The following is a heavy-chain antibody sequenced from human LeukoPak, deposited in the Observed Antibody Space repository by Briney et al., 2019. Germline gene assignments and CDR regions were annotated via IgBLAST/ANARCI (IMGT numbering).Heavy chain of an antibody. D-gene: IGHD4-11*01. V-gene: IGHV4-4*07. CDR2: IYTSGST. J-gene: IGHJ6*02. CDR3: ASVSLQFYYYGMDV. Sequence: SETLSLTCTVSGGSISSYYWSWVRQPAGKGLEWVGRIYTSGSTNYNPSLKSRVTMSVDTSKNQFSLKLSSVTAADTAVYYCASVSLQFYYYGMDVWGQGTTVTVSS. CDR1: GGSISSYY.